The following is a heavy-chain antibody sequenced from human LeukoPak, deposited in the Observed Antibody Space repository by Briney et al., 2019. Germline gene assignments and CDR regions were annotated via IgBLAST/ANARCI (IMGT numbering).Heavy chain of an antibody. CDR3: ARAPHYSNYGPYYYGMDV. J-gene: IGHJ6*02. D-gene: IGHD4-11*01. Sequence: GGSLRLSYAASGFTFSDYYMSWIRQAPGKGLEWVSYISSSSSYTNYADSVKGRFTISRDNAKNSLYLQMNSLRAEDTAVYYCARAPHYSNYGPYYYGMDVWGQGTTVTVSS. CDR2: ISSSSSYT. CDR1: GFTFSDYY. V-gene: IGHV3-11*06.